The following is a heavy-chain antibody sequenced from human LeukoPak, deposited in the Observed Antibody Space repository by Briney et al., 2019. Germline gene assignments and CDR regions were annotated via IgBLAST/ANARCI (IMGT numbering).Heavy chain of an antibody. CDR3: ASYSGSYYGYFDY. Sequence: GGSLRLSCAASGLTFSSYSMNWVRQAPGKGLEWVSSISSSSSYIYYADSVKGRFTISRDNAKNSLYLQMNSLRAEDTAVYYCASYSGSYYGYFDYWGQGTLVTVSS. D-gene: IGHD1-26*01. J-gene: IGHJ4*02. CDR1: GLTFSSYS. CDR2: ISSSSSYI. V-gene: IGHV3-21*01.